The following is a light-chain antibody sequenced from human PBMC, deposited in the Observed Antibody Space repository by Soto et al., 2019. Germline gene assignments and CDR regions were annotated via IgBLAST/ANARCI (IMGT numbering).Light chain of an antibody. CDR3: QQYGSSPGYT. Sequence: EIVLTQSPGTLSLSPGERATLSCRASQSVSSSYLAWYQQKPGQGPRLLIYGASGRATGIPDRFSGSGSGTDFTLTISRLEPEDFAVYYCQQYGSSPGYTFGQGTKLEIK. CDR2: GAS. CDR1: QSVSSSY. J-gene: IGKJ2*01. V-gene: IGKV3-20*01.